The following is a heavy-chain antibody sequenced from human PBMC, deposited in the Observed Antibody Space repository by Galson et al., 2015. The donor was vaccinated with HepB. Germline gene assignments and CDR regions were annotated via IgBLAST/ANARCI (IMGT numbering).Heavy chain of an antibody. Sequence: LSCAASGFAFTTYAMSWVRQAPGKGLEWVSSISGSGDTTYYADSVRGRFTISRDNSKNILYLQVTSLRAEDTAIYYCAKKGCTFTSCYCNFWGQGTLVTVSS. CDR1: GFAFTTYA. J-gene: IGHJ4*02. D-gene: IGHD2-2*01. V-gene: IGHV3-23*01. CDR3: AKKGCTFTSCYCNF. CDR2: ISGSGDTT.